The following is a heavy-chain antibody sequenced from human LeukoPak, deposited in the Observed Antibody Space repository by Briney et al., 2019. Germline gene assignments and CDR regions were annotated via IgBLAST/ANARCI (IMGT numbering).Heavy chain of an antibody. D-gene: IGHD2-21*02. J-gene: IGHJ3*02. V-gene: IGHV1-24*01. Sequence: ASVKVSCKVSGYTLTELSMHWVRQAPGKGLEWMGGFDPEDGETIYAQKFLGRVTMTEDTSTDTAYMELSSLRSEDTAVYYCANSRHIVVVTAIRNDAFDIWGQGTMVTVSS. CDR3: ANSRHIVVVTAIRNDAFDI. CDR2: FDPEDGET. CDR1: GYTLTELS.